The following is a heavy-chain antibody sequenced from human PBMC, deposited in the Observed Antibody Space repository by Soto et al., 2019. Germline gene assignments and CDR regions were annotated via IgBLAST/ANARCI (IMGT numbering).Heavy chain of an antibody. Sequence: SVKVSCKASGGTFSSYAISWVRQAPGQGLEWMGGIIPIFGTANYAQEFQGRVTITADESTSTAYMELSSLRSEDTAVYSRARGSGSYYRYAFNIWAQGKMVIVSS. V-gene: IGHV1-69*13. J-gene: IGHJ3*02. CDR1: GGTFSSYA. CDR3: ARGSGSYYRYAFNI. CDR2: IIPIFGTA. D-gene: IGHD1-26*01.